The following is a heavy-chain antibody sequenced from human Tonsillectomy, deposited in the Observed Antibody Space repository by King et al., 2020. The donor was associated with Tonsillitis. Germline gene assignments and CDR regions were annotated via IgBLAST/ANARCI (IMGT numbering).Heavy chain of an antibody. J-gene: IGHJ4*02. CDR1: GYTFTSYD. D-gene: IGHD2-15*01. CDR2: MNPNSGNT. V-gene: IGHV1-8*01. CDR3: ARGSRYCSGGSCYPLDY. Sequence: VQLVESGAEVKKPEASVKVSCKASGYTFTSYDINWVRQATGQGLEGMGWMNPNSGNTGYAQKFQGRVTMTRNTSISTAYMELSSLRSEDTAVYYCARGSRYCSGGSCYPLDYWGQGTLVTVSS.